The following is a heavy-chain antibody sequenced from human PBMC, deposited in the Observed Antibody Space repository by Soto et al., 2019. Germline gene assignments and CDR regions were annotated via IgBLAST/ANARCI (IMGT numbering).Heavy chain of an antibody. D-gene: IGHD1-26*01. CDR3: AGIYSGSPGGTLRY. CDR2: IYYSGST. CDR1: GGSISSGGYY. J-gene: IGHJ4*02. V-gene: IGHV4-31*03. Sequence: QVQLQESGPGLVKPSQTLSLTCTVSGGSISSGGYYWSWIRQHPGKGLEWIGYIYYSGSTYYNPSLRSRATISVDTSKNQFALKLSSVTAADTAVYYCAGIYSGSPGGTLRYWGQGTLVTVSS.